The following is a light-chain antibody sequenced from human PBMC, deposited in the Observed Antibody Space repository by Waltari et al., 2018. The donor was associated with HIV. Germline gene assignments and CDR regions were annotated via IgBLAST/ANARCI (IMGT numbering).Light chain of an antibody. J-gene: IGLJ1*01. V-gene: IGLV2-23*02. CDR3: CSYVGWSTILYV. CDR2: EVS. Sequence: QSALTQPASVSGSPGQSITISCTGTSSDVGSYNLVSWYQQHPGKAPKLMIYEVSKRPSGVSNRFSGSKSGNTASLTISGLQAGDEADYYCCSYVGWSTILYVFGTGTKVTVL. CDR1: SSDVGSYNL.